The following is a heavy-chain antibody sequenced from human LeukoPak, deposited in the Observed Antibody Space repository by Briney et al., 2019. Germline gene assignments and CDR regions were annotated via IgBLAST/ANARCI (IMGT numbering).Heavy chain of an antibody. V-gene: IGHV3-23*01. CDR2: ISGSGGSI. Sequence: GGSLRLSCTASGFTFSDYAMSWVRQAPGKGLEWVSGISGSGGSIRYADSVKGRFIISRDNSKNTLYLQMNNLRAEDTAVYYCAKGGDGYNYYFDYWGQETLVTVSS. CDR1: GFTFSDYA. J-gene: IGHJ4*02. CDR3: AKGGDGYNYYFDY. D-gene: IGHD5-24*01.